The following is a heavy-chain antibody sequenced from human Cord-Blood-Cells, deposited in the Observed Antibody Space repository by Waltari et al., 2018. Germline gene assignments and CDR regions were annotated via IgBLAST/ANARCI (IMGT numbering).Heavy chain of an antibody. J-gene: IGHJ3*02. V-gene: IGHV1-69*09. Sequence: QVQLVQSGAEVKKPGSSVKVSCKASGGTFSSYAISWVRQAPGQGLEWMGRIIPILGIANYAQKFQGRVTITADKSTSTAYMELSSLRSEDTAVCYCTRDGGYCSSTSCYDAFDIWGQGTMVTVSS. D-gene: IGHD2-2*01. CDR1: GGTFSSYA. CDR2: IIPILGIA. CDR3: TRDGGYCSSTSCYDAFDI.